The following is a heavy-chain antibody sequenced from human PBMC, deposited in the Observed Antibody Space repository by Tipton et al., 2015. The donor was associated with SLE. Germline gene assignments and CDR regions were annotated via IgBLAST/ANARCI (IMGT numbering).Heavy chain of an antibody. Sequence: GSLRLSCAASGFTVSTNYMTWVRQAPGKGLEWVSLIYSGGSTSYADSVKGRFTISRDNSKNTLYLQMNSLRAGDTAVYYCARSSWYDFWSGYYSERYFDLWGRGTLVTVSS. V-gene: IGHV3-53*05. J-gene: IGHJ2*01. D-gene: IGHD3-3*01. CDR3: ARSSWYDFWSGYYSERYFDL. CDR2: IYSGGST. CDR1: GFTVSTNY.